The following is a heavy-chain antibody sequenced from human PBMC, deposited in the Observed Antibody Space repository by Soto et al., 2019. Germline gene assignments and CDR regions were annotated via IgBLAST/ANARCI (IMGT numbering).Heavy chain of an antibody. CDR2: ISSTGSTT. CDR1: GFTFSSYN. Sequence: EVQLVESGGGSIQTGGSLRLSCAASGFTFSSYNMNWVRQAPGKGLEWISYISSTGSTTYYADSVKGRFTTSRDNAKNSLFLQMNSLRDEDTAVYYCAREARGFDYWGQGTLVTASS. D-gene: IGHD3-10*01. CDR3: AREARGFDY. J-gene: IGHJ4*02. V-gene: IGHV3-48*02.